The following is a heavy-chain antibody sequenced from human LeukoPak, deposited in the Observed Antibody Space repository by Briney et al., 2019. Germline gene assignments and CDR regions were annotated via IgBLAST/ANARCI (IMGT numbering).Heavy chain of an antibody. Sequence: GESLKISCKGSGYKFTNYWIGWVRQMPGKGLEWMGIIYPGDSDTRYSPSFQGQVTISADKSISTAYLQWNSMKASDTAMYYCARQYYYGSPPRDYGMDVWGQGTTVTVSS. V-gene: IGHV5-51*01. CDR3: ARQYYYGSPPRDYGMDV. D-gene: IGHD3-10*01. CDR2: IYPGDSDT. J-gene: IGHJ6*02. CDR1: GYKFTNYW.